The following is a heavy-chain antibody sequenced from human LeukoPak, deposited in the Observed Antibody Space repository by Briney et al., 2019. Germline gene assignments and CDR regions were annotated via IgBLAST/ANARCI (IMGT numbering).Heavy chain of an antibody. Sequence: ASVKVSCKASGYTFTGYYMHWVRQAPGQGLEWMGWINPNSGGTNYAQKFQGRVTMTRDTSISTAYMELSRLGSDDTAVYYCARTNDYGDFDAFDIWGQGTMVTVSS. CDR2: INPNSGGT. CDR1: GYTFTGYY. V-gene: IGHV1-2*02. J-gene: IGHJ3*02. CDR3: ARTNDYGDFDAFDI. D-gene: IGHD4-17*01.